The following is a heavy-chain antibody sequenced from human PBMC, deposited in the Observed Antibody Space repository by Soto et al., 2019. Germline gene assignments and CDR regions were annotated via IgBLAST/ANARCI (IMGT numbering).Heavy chain of an antibody. CDR1: GGTFSSYA. Sequence: ASVKVSCKASGGTFSSYAISWVRQAPGQGLEWMGGIIPIFGTANYAQKFQGRVTITADESTSTAYMELSSLRSEDTAVYYCAREVYSSGWARSPDAFDIWGQGTMVTVSS. J-gene: IGHJ3*02. D-gene: IGHD6-19*01. CDR2: IIPIFGTA. CDR3: AREVYSSGWARSPDAFDI. V-gene: IGHV1-69*13.